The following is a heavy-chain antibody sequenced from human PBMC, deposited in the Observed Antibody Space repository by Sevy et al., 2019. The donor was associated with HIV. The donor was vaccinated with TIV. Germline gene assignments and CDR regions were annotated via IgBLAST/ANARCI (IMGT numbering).Heavy chain of an antibody. CDR3: AKTINSGGGVVPAANYYYYGLDV. CDR1: GFTFSGYA. CDR2: INGKGRST. V-gene: IGHV3-23*01. D-gene: IGHD2-2*01. J-gene: IGHJ6*02. Sequence: GGSLRLSCAASGFTFSGYAMNWVRQAPGKGLEWVSAINGKGRSTHYEDSVEGRLNISRDKSKNTLYLQMNSLRAEDTAVYYCAKTINSGGGVVPAANYYYYGLDVWGQGTTVTVSS.